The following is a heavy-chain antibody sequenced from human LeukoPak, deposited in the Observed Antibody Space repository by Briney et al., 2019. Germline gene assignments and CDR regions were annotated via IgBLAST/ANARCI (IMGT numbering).Heavy chain of an antibody. Sequence: SVKVSCKASGGTFSSYAISWVRQAPGQGLEWMGGIIPIFGTANYAQKFQGRVTITADESTSTAYMELSSLRSEDTAVYYCARDGFIAARPDYYYYYYMDVWGKGTTVTVSS. CDR2: IIPIFGTA. CDR3: ARDGFIAARPDYYYYYYMDV. J-gene: IGHJ6*03. CDR1: GGTFSSYA. D-gene: IGHD6-6*01. V-gene: IGHV1-69*13.